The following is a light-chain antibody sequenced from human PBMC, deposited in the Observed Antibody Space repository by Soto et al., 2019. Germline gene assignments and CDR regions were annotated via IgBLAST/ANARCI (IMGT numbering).Light chain of an antibody. CDR2: DNN. V-gene: IGLV1-40*01. CDR3: QSYDSSLSGYVV. J-gene: IGLJ2*01. CDR1: NSNIGAGYD. Sequence: QSVLTQPPSVSGAPGQTVTISCTGSNSNIGAGYDVHWYQQLPGTAPKLLIYDNNNRPSGVPDRFSVSRSGTSASLAITGLQAEDEADYYCQSYDSSLSGYVVFGGGTKLTVL.